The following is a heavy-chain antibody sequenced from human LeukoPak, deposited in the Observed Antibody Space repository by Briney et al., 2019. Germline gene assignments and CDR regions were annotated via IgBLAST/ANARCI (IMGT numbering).Heavy chain of an antibody. CDR2: ISAHNGNT. V-gene: IGHV1-18*01. J-gene: IGHJ4*02. CDR1: GYTFTRYG. D-gene: IGHD5-12*01. Sequence: ASVKVSCKASGYTFTRYGITWVRQAPGQGLEWMGWISAHNGNTKYAQKVQGRVTMTTDTSTSTAYMELRSLRSDDTAVFYCARGYSDYDLDYWGQGTLVTVSS. CDR3: ARGYSDYDLDY.